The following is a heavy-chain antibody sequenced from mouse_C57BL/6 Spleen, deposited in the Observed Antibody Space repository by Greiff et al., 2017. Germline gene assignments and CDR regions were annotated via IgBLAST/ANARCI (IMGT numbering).Heavy chain of an antibody. CDR1: GYTFTSYW. Sequence: QVQLQQPGAELVMPGASVKLSCKASGYTFTSYWMHWVKQRPGQGLEWIGEIDPSDSYTNYNQKFKGKSTLTVDKSSSTAYMQRSSLTSEDSAVYDCARGGLRRPSDDWGQGTTLTVSS. V-gene: IGHV1-69*01. CDR2: IDPSDSYT. J-gene: IGHJ2*01. CDR3: ARGGLRRPSDD. D-gene: IGHD2-4*01.